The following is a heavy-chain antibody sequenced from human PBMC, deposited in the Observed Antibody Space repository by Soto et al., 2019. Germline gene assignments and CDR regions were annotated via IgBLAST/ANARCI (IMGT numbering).Heavy chain of an antibody. CDR1: GFTFSNYA. V-gene: IGHV3-23*01. Sequence: EVQLLESGGGLVEPGGSLRLSCAASGFTFSNYAMNWVRQAPGKGLEWVSAISGSGGSTYYADSVKGRFTISRDNSKNTLYVQMNSLRAEDTAVYYCTKNALQGPVAGPNWFDPWGQGTLVTVSS. D-gene: IGHD6-19*01. J-gene: IGHJ5*02. CDR2: ISGSGGST. CDR3: TKNALQGPVAGPNWFDP.